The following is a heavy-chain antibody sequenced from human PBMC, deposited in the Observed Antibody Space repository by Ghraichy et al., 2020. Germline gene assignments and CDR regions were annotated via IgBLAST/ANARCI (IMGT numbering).Heavy chain of an antibody. V-gene: IGHV3-23*01. CDR1: GFTFISYA. D-gene: IGHD3-22*01. J-gene: IGHJ4*02. Sequence: GESLNISCAASGFTFISYAMSWVRQAPGKGLEWVSAISGSGGSTYYADSVKGRFTISRDNSKNTLYLQMNSLRAEDTAVYYCAKGHGSSGIRPSIDYWGQGTLVTVSS. CDR3: AKGHGSSGIRPSIDY. CDR2: ISGSGGST.